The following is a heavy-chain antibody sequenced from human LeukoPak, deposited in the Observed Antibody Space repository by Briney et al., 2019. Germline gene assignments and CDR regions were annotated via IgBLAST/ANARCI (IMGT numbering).Heavy chain of an antibody. CDR1: GFTFSNYG. CDR2: ISYDGSNK. J-gene: IGHJ5*02. CDR3: ARDRTVTTSWFDP. D-gene: IGHD4-17*01. V-gene: IGHV3-30*03. Sequence: PGGSLRLSCAASGFTFSNYGMHWVRQAPGKGLEWVAVISYDGSNKYYADSVKGRFTISRDNSKNTLYLHMNSLRPEDTAVYFCARDRTVTTSWFDPWGQGTLVTVSS.